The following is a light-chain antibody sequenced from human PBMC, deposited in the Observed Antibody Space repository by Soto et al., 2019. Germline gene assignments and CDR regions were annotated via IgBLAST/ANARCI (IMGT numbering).Light chain of an antibody. J-gene: IGKJ3*01. CDR1: HSVSSNS. CDR2: AAS. Sequence: PGESATLSCSTSHSVSSNSLAWHQQKPGQAPRLLMYAASSRAAGIPDRFSGSGSGTDFTLTISRLEPEDFAVYYCQQHGSWGITFGPGTKVDIK. CDR3: QQHGSWGIT. V-gene: IGKV3-20*01.